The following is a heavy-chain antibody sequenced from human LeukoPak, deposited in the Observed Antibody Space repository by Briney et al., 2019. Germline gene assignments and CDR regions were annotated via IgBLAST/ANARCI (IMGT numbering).Heavy chain of an antibody. CDR1: GYTFTTYG. Sequence: ASVKVSCKASGYTFTTYGFSWVRQAPGQGLEWMGWISSCNGGADYAQKLQGRVTMTTDTSTSTTYMDLRSLRSDDTAVYYCARQKKQTTAIDYWGQGTLVTVSS. V-gene: IGHV1-18*01. D-gene: IGHD4-17*01. CDR2: ISSCNGGA. CDR3: ARQKKQTTAIDY. J-gene: IGHJ4*02.